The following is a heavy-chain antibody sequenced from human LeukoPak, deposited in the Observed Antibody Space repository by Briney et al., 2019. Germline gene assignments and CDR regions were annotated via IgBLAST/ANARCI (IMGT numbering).Heavy chain of an antibody. V-gene: IGHV4-61*01. Sequence: SETLSPTCTVSGGSVSSGSYYWSWIRQPPGKGLEWIGYIYYSGSTNYNPSLKSRVTISVDTSKNQFSLKLSSVTAADTAVYYCARDNYDFWSGYYYYYGMDVWGQGTTVTVSS. D-gene: IGHD3-3*01. CDR2: IYYSGST. CDR1: GGSVSSGSYY. CDR3: ARDNYDFWSGYYYYYGMDV. J-gene: IGHJ6*02.